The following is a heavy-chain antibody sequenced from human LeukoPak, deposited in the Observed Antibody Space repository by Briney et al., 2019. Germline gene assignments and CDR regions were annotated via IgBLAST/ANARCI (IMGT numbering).Heavy chain of an antibody. CDR3: ARGECFSSPNY. CDR2: INPHSGGS. J-gene: IGHJ4*02. CDR1: GYTFTGYY. Sequence: ASVKVSCKASGYTFTGYYMHWVRQAPGQGLEWVGWINPHSGGSKYAQKFQGRVTMTWDTSISTAYMELSSLRSDDTAVFYCARGECFSSPNYWGQGTLVTVSS. V-gene: IGHV1-2*02. D-gene: IGHD3-16*01.